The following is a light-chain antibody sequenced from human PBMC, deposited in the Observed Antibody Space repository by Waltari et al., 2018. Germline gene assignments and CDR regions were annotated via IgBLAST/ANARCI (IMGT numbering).Light chain of an antibody. CDR2: KAN. CDR3: LLYMGSGIWV. J-gene: IGLJ3*02. Sequence: QTVVTQEPSLSVSPGGTVKLTSALRSCFLSSTSHATWYQQSPGQTPRTLVYKANIRSSGVPDRFSGSVLGNKAVLIITGAQAEDESTYYCLLYMGSGIWVFGGGTKLTVL. CDR1: SCFLSSTSH. V-gene: IGLV8-61*01.